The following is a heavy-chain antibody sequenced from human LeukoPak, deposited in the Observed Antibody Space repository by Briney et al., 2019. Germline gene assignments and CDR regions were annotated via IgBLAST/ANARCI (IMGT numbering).Heavy chain of an antibody. Sequence: PSETLSLTCTVSGGSISSYYWSWIRQPPGKGLEWIGYIYYSGSTNYNPSLKSRVTISVDTSKNQFSLKLSSVTAADTAVYYFARLSTSCFFTYWGRGPWSPSPQ. V-gene: IGHV4-59*01. CDR2: IYYSGST. CDR1: GGSISSYY. D-gene: IGHD5/OR15-5a*01. CDR3: ARLSTSCFFTY. J-gene: IGHJ4*02.